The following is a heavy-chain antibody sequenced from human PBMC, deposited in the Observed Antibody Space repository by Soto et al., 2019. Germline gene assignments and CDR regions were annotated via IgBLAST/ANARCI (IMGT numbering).Heavy chain of an antibody. D-gene: IGHD1-1*01. CDR1: GYSFSTHA. V-gene: IGHV1-3*01. J-gene: IGHJ6*02. CDR2: INGGNGNT. CDR3: ARGKGMEENYYYYGMDV. Sequence: ASVKVSCKASGYSFSTHAMHWVRQAPGQGLEWMGWINGGNGNTKDSQKFRDRVTITRDTYASTGYMELSSLRSEDTAVYYCARGKGMEENYYYYGMDVWGQGTTVTVSS.